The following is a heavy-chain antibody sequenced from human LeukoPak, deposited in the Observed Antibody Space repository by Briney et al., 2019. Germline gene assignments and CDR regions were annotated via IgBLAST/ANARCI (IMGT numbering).Heavy chain of an antibody. D-gene: IGHD1-1*01. CDR1: GYTFTSYD. CDR3: ARSGQSTTGTAFVDY. V-gene: IGHV1-46*01. J-gene: IGHJ4*02. Sequence: ASVKVSCKASGYTFTSYDINWVRQAPGQGLEWMGLINPSGGSTNYAQKFQGRVTMTRDTSTSTVYMELRSLRSDDTAVYYCARSGQSTTGTAFVDYWGQGTLVTVSS. CDR2: INPSGGST.